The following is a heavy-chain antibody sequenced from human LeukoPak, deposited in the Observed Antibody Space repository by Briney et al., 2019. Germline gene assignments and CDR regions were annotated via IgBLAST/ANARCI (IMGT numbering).Heavy chain of an antibody. CDR3: ARAQAGNYDWPLDL. CDR2: IIPFLDTS. D-gene: IGHD5-12*01. J-gene: IGHJ5*02. Sequence: ASVKVSCKASGGTFSKYALSWVRQAPGQGLEWMGAIIPFLDTSNYPPKFQDRVTITTDESTSTAYMDLSSLRSDETAVYYCARAQAGNYDWPLDLWGQGTLVTVSS. V-gene: IGHV1-69*05. CDR1: GGTFSKYA.